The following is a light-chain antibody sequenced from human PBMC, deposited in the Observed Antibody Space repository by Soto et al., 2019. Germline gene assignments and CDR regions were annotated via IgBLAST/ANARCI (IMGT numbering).Light chain of an antibody. CDR3: CSYTGRVV. Sequence: QSVLPQPRSVSGSPGQSVTISCTGTSSDIGGSNFVSWYQQHPGKAPELMIYDVTKRPSGVPDRFSGSKSGNTASLTISGLQADDEADYYCCSYTGRVVFGGGTKLTVL. CDR1: SSDIGGSNF. CDR2: DVT. J-gene: IGLJ2*01. V-gene: IGLV2-11*01.